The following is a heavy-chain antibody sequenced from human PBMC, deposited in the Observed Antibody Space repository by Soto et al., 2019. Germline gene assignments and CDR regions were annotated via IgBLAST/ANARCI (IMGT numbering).Heavy chain of an antibody. J-gene: IGHJ6*03. CDR3: ARDTNYYGSGSYPVGYYYYYMDV. D-gene: IGHD3-10*01. CDR1: GFTFSSYS. CDR2: ISSSSSYI. V-gene: IGHV3-21*01. Sequence: EVQLVESGGGLVKPGGSLRLSCAASGFTFSSYSMNWVRQAPGKGLEGVSSISSSSSYIYYADSVKGRFTISRDNAKNSLYLQMNSLRAEDTAVYYCARDTNYYGSGSYPVGYYYYYMDVWGKGTTVTVSS.